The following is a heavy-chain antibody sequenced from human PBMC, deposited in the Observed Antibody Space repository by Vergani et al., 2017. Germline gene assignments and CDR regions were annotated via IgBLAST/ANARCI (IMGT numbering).Heavy chain of an antibody. CDR1: GGTFSSYT. V-gene: IGHV1-69*08. CDR3: ASRPPDYDVWSGYSQPFDY. D-gene: IGHD3-3*01. CDR2: IIPIFGTA. J-gene: IGHJ4*02. Sequence: QVQLVQSGAEVKKPGSSVKVSCKASGGTFSSYTISWVRQAPGQGLEWMGRIIPIFGTANYAQKFQGRVTITADESTSTAYMELSSLRSEDTAVYYCASRPPDYDVWSGYSQPFDYWGQGTLVTVSS.